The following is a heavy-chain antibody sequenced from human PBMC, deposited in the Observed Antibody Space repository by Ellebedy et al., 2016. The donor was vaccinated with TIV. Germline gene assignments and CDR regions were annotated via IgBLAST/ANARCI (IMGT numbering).Heavy chain of an antibody. Sequence: QTLSLTCGVPRASFSGSYWPYIRQTPGQGLEWIGEISLSGSPNYNPSLRGRVTMSLDTSKNHFSLNLTSVTAADTAVYYCATAVRDDWSLSLWGQGTQVTVSS. CDR1: RASFSGSY. J-gene: IGHJ4*02. CDR3: ATAVRDDWSLSL. D-gene: IGHD3-9*01. CDR2: ISLSGSP. V-gene: IGHV4-34*01.